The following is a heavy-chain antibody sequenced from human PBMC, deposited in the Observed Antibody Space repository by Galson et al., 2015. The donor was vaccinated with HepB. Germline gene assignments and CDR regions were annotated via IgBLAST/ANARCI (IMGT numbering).Heavy chain of an antibody. CDR2: IYYSGST. D-gene: IGHD6-19*01. Sequence: ETLSLTCTVSGGSISSYYWSWIRQPPGKGLEWIGYIYYSGSTNYNPSLKSRVTISVDTSKNQFSLKLSSVTAADTAVYYCARELSRRSSVNWFDPWGQGTLVTVSS. CDR3: ARELSRRSSVNWFDP. CDR1: GGSISSYY. J-gene: IGHJ5*02. V-gene: IGHV4-59*01.